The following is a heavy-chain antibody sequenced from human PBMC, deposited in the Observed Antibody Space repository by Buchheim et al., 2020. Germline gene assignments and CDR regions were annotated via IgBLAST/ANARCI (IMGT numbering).Heavy chain of an antibody. CDR1: GFTFSSYA. J-gene: IGHJ5*02. CDR2: ISYDGSNK. V-gene: IGHV3-30-3*01. Sequence: QVQLVESGGGVVQPGRSLRLSCAASGFTFSSYAMHWVRQAPGKGLEWVAVISYDGSNKYYADSVKGRFTISRDNSKNTLYLQMNSLRAEDTAVYYCARAGGGSYYFWFDPWGQGTL. CDR3: ARAGGGSYYFWFDP. D-gene: IGHD1-26*01.